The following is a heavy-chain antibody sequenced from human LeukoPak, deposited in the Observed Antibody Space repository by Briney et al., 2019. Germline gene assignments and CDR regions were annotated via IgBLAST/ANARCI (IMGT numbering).Heavy chain of an antibody. D-gene: IGHD6-13*01. J-gene: IGHJ4*02. V-gene: IGHV1-2*02. CDR2: INPNSGGT. CDR1: GYTFTGYY. CDR3: ARDWEGSSWYDY. Sequence: ASVKVSCKASGYTFTGYYMHWVRQAPGQGLEWLGWINPNSGGTNYAQKFQGRVTMTRDTSISTAYMELSRLRSDDTAVHYCARDWEGSSWYDYWGQGTLVTVSS.